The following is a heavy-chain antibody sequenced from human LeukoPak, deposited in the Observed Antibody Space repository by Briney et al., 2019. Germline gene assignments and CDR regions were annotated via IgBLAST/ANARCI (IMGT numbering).Heavy chain of an antibody. Sequence: SETLPLTCTVSGGSISSSSYYWGWIRQPPGKGLEWIGSIYYSGSTYYNPSLKSRVTMSVDTSKNQFSLKLSSVTAADTAVYYCARVGYYYGMDVWGQGTTVTVSS. J-gene: IGHJ6*02. V-gene: IGHV4-39*07. CDR3: ARVGYYYGMDV. CDR2: IYYSGST. CDR1: GGSISSSSYY.